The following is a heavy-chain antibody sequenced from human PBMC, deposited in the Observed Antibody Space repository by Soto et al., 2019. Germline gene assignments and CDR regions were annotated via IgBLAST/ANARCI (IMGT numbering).Heavy chain of an antibody. CDR2: IYYSGST. J-gene: IGHJ6*02. CDR3: ARDRVIDGRAPVYYYGTDV. Sequence: SETLSLTCTVSGGSVSSGSYYWSWIRQPPVKGLEWIGYIYYSGSTNYNPSLKSRVTISVDTSNNQSSLKLSSVTAADTAVYYCARDRVIDGRAPVYYYGTDVWGQGTTVTVSS. CDR1: GGSVSSGSYY. V-gene: IGHV4-61*01.